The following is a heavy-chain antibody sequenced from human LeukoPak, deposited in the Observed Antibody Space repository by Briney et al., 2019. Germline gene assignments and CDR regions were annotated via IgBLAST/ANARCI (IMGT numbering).Heavy chain of an antibody. Sequence: SETLSLTCAVYGGSFSGYYWSWIRQPPGKVLEWIGEINHSGSTNYNPSLKSRVTISVGTSKNQFSLKLSSVTAADTAVYYCARGYGGSHSWFDPWGQGTLVTVSS. CDR3: ARGYGGSHSWFDP. CDR2: INHSGST. D-gene: IGHD1-26*01. CDR1: GGSFSGYY. V-gene: IGHV4-34*01. J-gene: IGHJ5*02.